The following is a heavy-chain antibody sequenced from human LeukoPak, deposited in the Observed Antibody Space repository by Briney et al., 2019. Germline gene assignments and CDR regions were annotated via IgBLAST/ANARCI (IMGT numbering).Heavy chain of an antibody. Sequence: ASVKVSCKASGYTFTSYDINWVRQATGQGLEWMGWMNPNSGNTGYAQKFQGRVTMTRNTSISTAYMELSSLRSEDTAVYYCARGPEWGGYLDYWGQGTLVTVSS. CDR1: GYTFTSYD. CDR3: ARGPEWGGYLDY. V-gene: IGHV1-8*01. J-gene: IGHJ4*02. CDR2: MNPNSGNT. D-gene: IGHD3-16*01.